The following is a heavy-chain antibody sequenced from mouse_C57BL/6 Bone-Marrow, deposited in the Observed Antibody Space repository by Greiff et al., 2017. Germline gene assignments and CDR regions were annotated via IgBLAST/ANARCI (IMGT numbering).Heavy chain of an antibody. CDR1: GFTFSDYG. CDR3: AREDYYSSSFFDY. CDR2: ISSGSSTI. D-gene: IGHD1-1*01. Sequence: EVKLMESGGGLVKPGGSLKLSCAASGFTFSDYGMHWVRQAPEKGLEWVAYISSGSSTIYYADTVKGRFTISRDTAKNTLFLQMTSLRSEDTAMYYCAREDYYSSSFFDYWGQGTTLTVSS. V-gene: IGHV5-17*01. J-gene: IGHJ2*01.